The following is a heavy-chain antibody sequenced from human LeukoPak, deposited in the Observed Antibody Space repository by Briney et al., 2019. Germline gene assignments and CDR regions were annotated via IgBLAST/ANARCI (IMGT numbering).Heavy chain of an antibody. J-gene: IGHJ4*02. CDR3: ARAPYTSTWSLDY. CDR2: IYPGDSDT. D-gene: IGHD6-13*01. Sequence: GESLKISCKGSGYSFTSYWIGWVRQMPGKGLEWMEIIYPGDSDTRYSPSFQGQVTISADKSISTAYLQWSSLKASDTAMYYCARAPYTSTWSLDYWGQGTLVTVSS. CDR1: GYSFTSYW. V-gene: IGHV5-51*01.